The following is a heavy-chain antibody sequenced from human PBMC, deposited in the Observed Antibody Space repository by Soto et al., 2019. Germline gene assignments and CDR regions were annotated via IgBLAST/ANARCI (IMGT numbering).Heavy chain of an antibody. V-gene: IGHV1-46*01. Sequence: XSVKVSCKASGYTFTSYYMHWVRQAPGQGLEWMGIINPSGGSTSYAQKFQGRVTMTRDTSTSTVYMELSSLRSEDTAVYYCARAPNYYDSSGYYYYFDYWGQGTLVTVSS. CDR3: ARAPNYYDSSGYYYYFDY. J-gene: IGHJ4*02. D-gene: IGHD3-22*01. CDR2: INPSGGST. CDR1: GYTFTSYY.